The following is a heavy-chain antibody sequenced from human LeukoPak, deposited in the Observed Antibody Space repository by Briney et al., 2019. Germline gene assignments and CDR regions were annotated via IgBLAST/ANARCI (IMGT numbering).Heavy chain of an antibody. D-gene: IGHD3-22*01. CDR1: GYTFTSYY. J-gene: IGHJ4*02. Sequence: ASVKVSCKASGYTFTSYYMHWVRQAPGQGLEWMGIINPSGGSTSYAQKFQGRVTMTRDTSTSTAYMELRSLRSDDTAVYYCARDTPNYYDSSGPSYFDYWGQGTLVTVSS. V-gene: IGHV1-46*01. CDR2: INPSGGST. CDR3: ARDTPNYYDSSGPSYFDY.